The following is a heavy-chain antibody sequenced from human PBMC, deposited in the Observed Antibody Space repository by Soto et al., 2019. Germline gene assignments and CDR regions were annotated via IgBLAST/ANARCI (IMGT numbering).Heavy chain of an antibody. CDR3: ARGGYYDSSDMSLEYFQH. D-gene: IGHD3-22*01. CDR1: GGSISSGDYY. CDR2: IYYSGST. J-gene: IGHJ1*01. V-gene: IGHV4-30-4*01. Sequence: SETLSLTCTVSGGSISSGDYYWSWIRQPPGKGLEWIGYIYYSGSTYYNPSLKSRVTISVDTSKNQFSLKLSSVTAADTAVYYCARGGYYDSSDMSLEYFQHWGQGTLVTVSS.